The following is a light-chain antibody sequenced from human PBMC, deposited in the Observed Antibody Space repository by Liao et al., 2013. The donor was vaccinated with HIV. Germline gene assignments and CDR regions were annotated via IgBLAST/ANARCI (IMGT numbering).Light chain of an antibody. CDR1: NIGRKS. J-gene: IGLJ2*01. CDR2: SDN. CDR3: QVWDSSSDQVA. Sequence: SYVLTQPPSLSVAPGETAKVTCEGNNIGRKSVHWYQQRPGQAPVLVIFSDNDRPSGIPERFSGSNSGNTATLTISRVGAGDEADYYCQVWDSSSDQVAFGGGTKLTVL. V-gene: IGLV3-21*04.